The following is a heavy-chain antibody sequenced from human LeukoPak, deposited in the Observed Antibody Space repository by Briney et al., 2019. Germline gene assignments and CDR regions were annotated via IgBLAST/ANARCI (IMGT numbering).Heavy chain of an antibody. CDR1: GYSFPNYW. CDR3: ARRKGDGYNSPFDY. CDR2: IYPADSDT. Sequence: SGESLKISCKGSGYSFPNYWIGWVRQIPGQGLGWMGIIYPADSDTRYSPSFQGQFTISADKSINTAYLQWTSLKASDTAMYYCARRKGDGYNSPFDYWGQGTLVTVSS. V-gene: IGHV5-51*01. D-gene: IGHD5-24*01. J-gene: IGHJ4*02.